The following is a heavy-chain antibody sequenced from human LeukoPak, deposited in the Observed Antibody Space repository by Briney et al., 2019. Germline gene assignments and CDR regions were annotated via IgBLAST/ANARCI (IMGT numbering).Heavy chain of an antibody. CDR2: ISAYNGNT. V-gene: IGHV1-18*01. D-gene: IGHD3-10*01. Sequence: GASVKVSCKASGYTFTSYDISWVRQAPGQGLEWMGSISAYNGNTNYAQKFQGRVTMTTDTSTSTAYMELRSLRSDDTAVYYCARVGALLWFGESFDYWGQGTLVTVSS. CDR1: GYTFTSYD. CDR3: ARVGALLWFGESFDY. J-gene: IGHJ4*02.